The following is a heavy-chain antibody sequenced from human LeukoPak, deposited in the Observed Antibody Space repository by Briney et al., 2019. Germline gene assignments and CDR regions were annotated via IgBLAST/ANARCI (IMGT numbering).Heavy chain of an antibody. CDR1: GYTFTGYY. J-gene: IGHJ4*02. V-gene: IGHV1-2*06. D-gene: IGHD3-10*01. CDR2: INPNSGGT. CDR3: VRDHYGYSSGSGFDC. Sequence: ASVRVSCKASGYTFTGYYMHWVRQAPGQGLEWMGRINPNSGGTNYAQRFQGRVTMTRDTSISTAYMELSRLRSDDTAVYYCVRDHYGYSSGSGFDCWGQGILVTVSS.